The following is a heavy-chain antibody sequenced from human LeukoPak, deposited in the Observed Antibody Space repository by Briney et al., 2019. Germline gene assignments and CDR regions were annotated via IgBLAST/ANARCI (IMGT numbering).Heavy chain of an antibody. J-gene: IGHJ3*02. CDR3: AKADIVVVPAAIRPHAFDI. CDR1: GFTFSSYA. D-gene: IGHD2-2*01. CDR2: ISGSGGST. Sequence: GGSLRLSCAASGFTFSSYAMSWVRQAPGKGLEWVSAISGSGGSTYYADSVKGRFTISRDNSKNTLYLQMNSLRAEDTAVYYCAKADIVVVPAAIRPHAFDIWGQGTMVTVSS. V-gene: IGHV3-23*01.